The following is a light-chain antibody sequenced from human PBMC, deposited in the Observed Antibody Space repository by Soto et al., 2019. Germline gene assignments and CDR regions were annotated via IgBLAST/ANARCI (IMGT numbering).Light chain of an antibody. CDR3: QQYIHGYT. CDR2: SAS. V-gene: IGKV3-15*01. Sequence: EVVMTQSPATLSVFPGERVTLSCRASQSVSTSLAWYQQKPGQAPRLLIYSASTRATGIPARFSGSGSGTKFTLTISSLESEDFAVYYCQQYIHGYTFGQGTELEIK. J-gene: IGKJ2*01. CDR1: QSVSTS.